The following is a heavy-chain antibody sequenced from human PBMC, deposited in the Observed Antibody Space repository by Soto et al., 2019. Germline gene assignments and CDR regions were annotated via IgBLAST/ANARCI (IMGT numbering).Heavy chain of an antibody. V-gene: IGHV5-51*01. J-gene: IGHJ4*02. CDR1: GYTFTSYW. Sequence: GESLKISCKASGYTFTSYWIAWVRQMPGKGLEWMGIIYPGDSDTRYSPSFQGQVSISVDKSISTAYLQWSSLKSSDTAVYYCARVANYYDSSGYYYVPDYWGQGTLVTVSS. CDR3: ARVANYYDSSGYYYVPDY. CDR2: IYPGDSDT. D-gene: IGHD3-22*01.